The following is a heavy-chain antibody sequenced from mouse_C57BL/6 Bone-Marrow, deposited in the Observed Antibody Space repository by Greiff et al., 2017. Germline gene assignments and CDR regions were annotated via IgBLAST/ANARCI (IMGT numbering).Heavy chain of an antibody. CDR1: GFTFSDAW. Sequence: EVKLVESGGGLVQPGGSMKLSCAASGFTFSDAWMDWVRQSPEKGLEWVAEIRNKANNHATYYAESVKGRFTISRDDSKSSVYLQMNSLRAEDTGIYYCTTPDYYGSSYDAMDYWGQGTSVTVSS. CDR3: TTPDYYGSSYDAMDY. J-gene: IGHJ4*01. CDR2: IRNKANNHAT. V-gene: IGHV6-6*01. D-gene: IGHD1-1*01.